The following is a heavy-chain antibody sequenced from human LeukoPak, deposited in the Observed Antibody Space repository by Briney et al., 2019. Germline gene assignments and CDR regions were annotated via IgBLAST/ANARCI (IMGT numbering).Heavy chain of an antibody. CDR2: IIPIFGTA. CDR3: AREGSFVSGYYYYGMDV. Sequence: ASVKVSCKASGGTFSSYAISWVRQAPGQGLEWMGGIIPIFGTANYAQKFQGRVTITADESTSTAYMELSSLSSEDTAVYYCAREGSFVSGYYYYGMDVWGQGTTVTVSS. D-gene: IGHD1-26*01. V-gene: IGHV1-69*13. CDR1: GGTFSSYA. J-gene: IGHJ6*02.